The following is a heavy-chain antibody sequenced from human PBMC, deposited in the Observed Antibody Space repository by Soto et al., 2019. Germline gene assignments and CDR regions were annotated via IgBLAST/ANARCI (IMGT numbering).Heavy chain of an antibody. V-gene: IGHV1-58*02. D-gene: IGHD2-2*01. CDR3: AADIIECSSTSCYAGGWFDP. CDR1: GFTFTSSA. J-gene: IGHJ5*02. Sequence: ASVKVSCKASGFTFTSSAMQWVRQARGQRLEWIGWIVVGSGNTNYAQKFQERVTITRDMSTSTAYMELSSLRSEDTAVYYCAADIIECSSTSCYAGGWFDPWGQGTLVTVSS. CDR2: IVVGSGNT.